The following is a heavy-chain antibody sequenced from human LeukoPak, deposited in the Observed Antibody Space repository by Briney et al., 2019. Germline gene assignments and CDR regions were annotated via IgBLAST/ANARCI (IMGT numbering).Heavy chain of an antibody. CDR2: LSGSGGST. V-gene: IGHV3-23*01. Sequence: GGSLGLFCAAFGLPLSRYAVSWVRQAPGKGLEWVSALSGSGGSTYYADSVKGRFTISRDNSKNTLYLQMDSLRAEDTAVYYCAKPAYSSRLGYFDYWGQGTLVTVSS. CDR3: AKPAYSSRLGYFDY. CDR1: GLPLSRYA. D-gene: IGHD6-19*01. J-gene: IGHJ4*02.